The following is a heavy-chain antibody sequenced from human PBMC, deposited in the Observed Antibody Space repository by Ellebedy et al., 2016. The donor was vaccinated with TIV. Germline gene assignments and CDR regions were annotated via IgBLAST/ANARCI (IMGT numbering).Heavy chain of an antibody. CDR3: AKDISGGTVTTGFGY. V-gene: IGHV3-30*18. CDR2: ILYDGSYK. D-gene: IGHD4-17*01. CDR1: GFTFSNYG. Sequence: GESLKISXAASGFTFSNYGMHWVRQAPGKGLEWVAVILYDGSYKYYADSVKGRSTISRDNSKNTLYLQMNSLRAEDTAFYYCAKDISGGTVTTGFGYWGQGTLVSVSS. J-gene: IGHJ4*02.